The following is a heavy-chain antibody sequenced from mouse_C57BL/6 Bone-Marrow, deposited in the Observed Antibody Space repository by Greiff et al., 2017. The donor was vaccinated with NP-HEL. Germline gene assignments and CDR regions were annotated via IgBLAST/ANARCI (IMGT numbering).Heavy chain of an antibody. J-gene: IGHJ1*03. V-gene: IGHV5-12*01. CDR2: ISNGGGST. CDR1: GFTFSDYY. Sequence: EVKLVESGGGLVQPGGSLKLSCAASGFTFSDYYMYWVRQTPEKRLEWVAYISNGGGSTYYPDTVKGRFTISRDNAKNTLYLQMSRLKSEDTAMYYCARLITTVVAGYFDVWGTGTTVTVSS. CDR3: ARLITTVVAGYFDV. D-gene: IGHD1-1*01.